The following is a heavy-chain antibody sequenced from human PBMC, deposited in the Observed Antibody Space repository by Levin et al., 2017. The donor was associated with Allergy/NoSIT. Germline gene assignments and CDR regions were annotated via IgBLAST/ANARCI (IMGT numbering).Heavy chain of an antibody. CDR2: IKEDGSGE. CDR3: ARDLGSSTWWGWFDP. J-gene: IGHJ5*02. D-gene: IGHD6-13*01. V-gene: IGHV3-7*04. Sequence: LPSETLSLTCVASGFTFSRSGMAWVRQAPGEGLEWVANIKEDGSGENYVGSVKGRFPISRANAKESLYLEMNSLRAEATAVYYCARDLGSSTWWGWFDPWGQGTRVTVSS. CDR1: GFTFSRSG.